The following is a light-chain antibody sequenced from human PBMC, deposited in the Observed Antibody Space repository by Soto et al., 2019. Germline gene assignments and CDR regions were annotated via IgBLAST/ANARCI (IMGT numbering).Light chain of an antibody. V-gene: IGKV3-15*01. J-gene: IGKJ4*01. CDR3: QRYYRWPRT. Sequence: VMTQSPATLSVSPGERATLSCRASESVSSNLAGYQHKPGKAPRLLIYTASTRATGVPARFSGTGSGTEFTLTISSLQFEDFAVYSCQRYYRWPRTFGGGTTVDIK. CDR1: ESVSSN. CDR2: TAS.